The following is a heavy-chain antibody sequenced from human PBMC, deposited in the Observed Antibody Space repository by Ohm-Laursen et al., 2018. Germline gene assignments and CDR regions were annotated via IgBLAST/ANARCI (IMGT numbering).Heavy chain of an antibody. Sequence: GSLRLSCAASGFTFSTYEMNWVRQAPGKGLEWVSYISSTSNTIYYADSVKGRFTVSRDNTKNSLYLQMNNLRAEDTAVYYCGGSFIYWGQGTLVTVSS. CDR1: GFTFSTYE. CDR3: GGSFIY. J-gene: IGHJ4*02. V-gene: IGHV3-48*03. CDR2: ISSTSNTI. D-gene: IGHD1-26*01.